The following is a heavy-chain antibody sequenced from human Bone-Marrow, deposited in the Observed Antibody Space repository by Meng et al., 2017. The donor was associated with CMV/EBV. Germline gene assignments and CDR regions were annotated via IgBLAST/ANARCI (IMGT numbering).Heavy chain of an antibody. Sequence: GSLRLSCTVSGGSLSRSDYYWGWIRQPPGKGLEWIGSIYYSGSTYSNPSLKSRVAISVDTSKNQFSLKLSSVTAADTAVYYCARVGYCTNGLCLYPSFFDDWGQGTLVTVSS. D-gene: IGHD2-8*01. CDR1: GGSLSRSDYY. CDR3: ARVGYCTNGLCLYPSFFDD. V-gene: IGHV4-39*07. J-gene: IGHJ4*02. CDR2: IYYSGST.